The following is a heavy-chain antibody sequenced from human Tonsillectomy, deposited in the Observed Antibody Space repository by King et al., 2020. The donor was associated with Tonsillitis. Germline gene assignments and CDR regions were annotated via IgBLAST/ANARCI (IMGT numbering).Heavy chain of an antibody. D-gene: IGHD2-8*01. CDR3: ALPHNPLGYCTYGVCYGSYYYGMDV. V-gene: IGHV1-8*01. Sequence: QLVQSGAEVKKPGASVKVSCKASGYTFTSYDINWVRQATGQGLEWMGWMNPNSGNTDYAQKFQGRVTLTRNTSISTAYMELSSLRSEDTAVYYFALPHNPLGYCTYGVCYGSYYYGMDVWGQGTTVTVSS. CDR1: GYTFTSYD. J-gene: IGHJ6*02. CDR2: MNPNSGNT.